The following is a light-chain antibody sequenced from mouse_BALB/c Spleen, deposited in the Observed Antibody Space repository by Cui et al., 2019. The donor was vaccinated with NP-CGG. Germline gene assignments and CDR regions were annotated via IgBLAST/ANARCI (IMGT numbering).Light chain of an antibody. CDR2: GTN. V-gene: IGLV1*01. J-gene: IGLJ1*01. CDR3: ALWYSNHWV. Sequence: QAVVTQESAPTTSPGEKVTTTFRSSTGAVTTSNYANWVQEKPDHLFTGLIGGTNNRAPGVPARFSGSLIGDKAALTITGAQTEDEAIYFCALWYSNHWVFGGGTKLTVL. CDR1: TGAVTTSNY.